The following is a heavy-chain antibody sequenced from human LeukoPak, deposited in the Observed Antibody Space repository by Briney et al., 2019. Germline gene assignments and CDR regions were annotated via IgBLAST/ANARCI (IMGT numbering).Heavy chain of an antibody. CDR2: ISGSGGST. V-gene: IGHV3-23*01. Sequence: GGSLRLSCAASGFTFSSYAMNWVRQAPGKGLEWVSVISGSGGSTDYADSVKGRFSITRDNSKNTLYLQMNSLRAEDTAVYYCARDEGHLYWGQGTLVTVSS. CDR3: ARDEGHLY. J-gene: IGHJ4*02. CDR1: GFTFSSYA.